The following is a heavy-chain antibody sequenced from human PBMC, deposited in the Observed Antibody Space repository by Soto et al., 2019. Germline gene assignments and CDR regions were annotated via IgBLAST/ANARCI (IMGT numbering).Heavy chain of an antibody. CDR2: LSGSGVSK. CDR1: EFTFSNYA. Sequence: GGSLRLSCAASEFTFSNYAMSWVRQAPGRGLEWVSTLSGSGVSKYYADSVKGRFTVSRDNSRNTLYLQMNSLRAEDTAIYYCAKGLPAANAYYFDYWGQGTLVTVSS. D-gene: IGHD2-2*01. V-gene: IGHV3-23*01. J-gene: IGHJ4*02. CDR3: AKGLPAANAYYFDY.